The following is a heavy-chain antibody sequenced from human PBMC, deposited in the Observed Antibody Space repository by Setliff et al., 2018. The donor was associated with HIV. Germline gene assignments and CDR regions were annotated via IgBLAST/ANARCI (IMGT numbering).Heavy chain of an antibody. Sequence: LSLTCTVSGGAISSSYYYWGWIRQPPGKGLQWIGSISYTGKSYYNPALKRRVTVSVDTSKNQFSLKLSSVTAADTAMYYCARRGVPQQIDLDSWGHGTLVTVSS. CDR1: GGAISSSYYY. CDR2: ISYTGKS. V-gene: IGHV4-39*01. CDR3: ARRGVPQQIDLDS. J-gene: IGHJ5*01. D-gene: IGHD3-10*01.